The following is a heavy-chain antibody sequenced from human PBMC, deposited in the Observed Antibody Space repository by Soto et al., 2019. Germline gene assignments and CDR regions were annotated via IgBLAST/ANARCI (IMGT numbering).Heavy chain of an antibody. CDR1: GGSISSSGYY. CDR3: ARRSYYGSGSIFDY. J-gene: IGHJ4*02. CDR2: IYYSGST. V-gene: IGHV4-39*01. Sequence: SETLSLTCPVSGGSISSSGYYWGWIRQPPGKGLEWIGNIYYSGSTNYNPSLKSRATISVDTSKNQFSLKVSSVTAADTAVYYCARRSYYGSGSIFDYWGQGTLVTVSS. D-gene: IGHD3-10*01.